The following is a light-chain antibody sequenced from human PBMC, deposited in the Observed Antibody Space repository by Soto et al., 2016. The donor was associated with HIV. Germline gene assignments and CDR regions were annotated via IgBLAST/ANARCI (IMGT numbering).Light chain of an antibody. CDR3: QQYNSK. CDR1: RNISSW. J-gene: IGKJ2*01. V-gene: IGKV1-5*03. CDR2: TAS. Sequence: DSQMTQSPSTLSASVGDRVSITCRASRNISSWLAWYQQKPGKAPKLLIYTASSLKSGVPSRFSGSGSGTEFTLTISSLQPDDFATYYCQQYNSKFGQGTKVEDQT.